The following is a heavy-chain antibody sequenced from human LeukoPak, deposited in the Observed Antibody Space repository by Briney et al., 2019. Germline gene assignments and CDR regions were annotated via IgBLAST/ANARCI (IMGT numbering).Heavy chain of an antibody. CDR2: IKQDGSEK. V-gene: IGHV3-7*05. J-gene: IGHJ5*02. CDR1: GFTFSNYW. D-gene: IGHD2-2*01. CDR3: ARGGAPYCSSTSCYEDRFDP. Sequence: PGGSLRLSCAASGFTFSNYWMSWVRQAPGKGLEWVANIKQDGSEKYYVDSVKGRFTISRDNAKSSLYLQMISLRAEDTAVYYCARGGAPYCSSTSCYEDRFDPWGQGTLVTVSS.